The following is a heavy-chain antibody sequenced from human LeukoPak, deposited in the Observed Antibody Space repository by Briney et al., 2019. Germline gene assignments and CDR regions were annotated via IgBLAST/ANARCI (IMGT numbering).Heavy chain of an antibody. J-gene: IGHJ4*02. CDR3: ARDWELEGAGFDY. V-gene: IGHV3-21*01. D-gene: IGHD1-7*01. Sequence: PGGSLRLSCAASGFTFSSYSMNWVRQAPGKGLEWVSSISASGTYIYYADSVKGRFTISRDNSKNTLYLQMNSLRAEDTAVYYCARDWELEGAGFDYWGQGTLVTVSS. CDR1: GFTFSSYS. CDR2: ISASGTYI.